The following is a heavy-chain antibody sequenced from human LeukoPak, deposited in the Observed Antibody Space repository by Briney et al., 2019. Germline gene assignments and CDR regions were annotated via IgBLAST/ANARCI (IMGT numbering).Heavy chain of an antibody. Sequence: AETLSLTCTVSGGSLTSYYLSWLRQAPGKGLKWIGCMYYSRSNNYNPSLKSRVTISEDKSTNQFSLRLSSVAAADTAVYYCARREGSCYYGSYFDHWGQGTLVTVSS. CDR2: MYYSRSN. D-gene: IGHD3-22*01. J-gene: IGHJ4*02. V-gene: IGHV4-59*01. CDR3: ARREGSCYYGSYFDH. CDR1: GGSLTSYY.